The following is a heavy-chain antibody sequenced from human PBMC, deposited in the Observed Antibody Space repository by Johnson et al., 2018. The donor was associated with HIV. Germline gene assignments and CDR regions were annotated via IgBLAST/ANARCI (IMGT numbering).Heavy chain of an antibody. J-gene: IGHJ3*02. Sequence: QVQLVESGGGLVKPGGSLRLSCAASGFTFSDYYMSWIRQAPGKGLEWVSYISSSGSTIYYTDSVKGRFTISRDNAKNSLYLQMNSLRAEDTAVYYCSKVDTAMVNAFDIWGQGTMVTVAS. CDR1: GFTFSDYY. CDR3: SKVDTAMVNAFDI. CDR2: ISSSGSTI. D-gene: IGHD5-18*01. V-gene: IGHV3-11*04.